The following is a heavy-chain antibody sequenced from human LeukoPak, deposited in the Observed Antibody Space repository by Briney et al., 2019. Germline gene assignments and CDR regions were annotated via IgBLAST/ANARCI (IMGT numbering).Heavy chain of an antibody. V-gene: IGHV4-39*02. CDR3: ARDDPTMIVAAYSDAFDI. J-gene: IGHJ3*02. D-gene: IGHD3-22*01. CDR1: GGSVSSNVYY. CDR2: FYYTGST. Sequence: PSETLSLTCTVSGGSVSSNVYYWVWIRQPPGKGLEWIGSFYYTGSTLYSPSLKRRVTISVDTYKNQFSLTLSSVTAADTAVYYCARDDPTMIVAAYSDAFDIWGQGTMVTASS.